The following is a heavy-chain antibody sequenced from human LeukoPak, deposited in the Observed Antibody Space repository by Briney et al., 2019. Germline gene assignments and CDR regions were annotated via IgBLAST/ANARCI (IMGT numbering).Heavy chain of an antibody. J-gene: IGHJ4*02. Sequence: GGSLRLSCAASGFTFSSYSMNWVRQAPGKGLEWVSSISSFSRYIYYADSVKGRFTISRDNARNSLYLQMNSLRVEDTAVYYCARTRAGIQAGFDYWGQGTLVTVSS. CDR2: ISSFSRYI. CDR1: GFTFSSYS. CDR3: ARTRAGIQAGFDY. D-gene: IGHD1-1*01. V-gene: IGHV3-21*01.